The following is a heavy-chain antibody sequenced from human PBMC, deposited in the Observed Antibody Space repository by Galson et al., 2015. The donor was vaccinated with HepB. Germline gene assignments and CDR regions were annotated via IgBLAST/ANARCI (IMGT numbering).Heavy chain of an antibody. CDR1: GFTFSSYG. V-gene: IGHV3-33*01. CDR2: IWYDGSNK. Sequence: SLRLSCAASGFTFSSYGMHWVRQAPGKGLEWVAVIWYDGSNKYYADSVKGRFTTSKDNSKNTLYLQMNSLRAEDTAVYYCARDRYSSSWYTGFDPWGQGTLVTVSS. D-gene: IGHD6-13*01. CDR3: ARDRYSSSWYTGFDP. J-gene: IGHJ5*02.